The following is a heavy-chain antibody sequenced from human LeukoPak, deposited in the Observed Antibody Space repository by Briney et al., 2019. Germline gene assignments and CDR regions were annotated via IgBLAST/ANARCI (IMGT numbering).Heavy chain of an antibody. V-gene: IGHV3-53*01. D-gene: IGHD3-3*01. CDR1: GFTVSSNY. Sequence: GGSLRLSCAASGFTVSSNYMSWVRQAPGKGLEWVSVIYSGGSTYYADSVKGRFTISRDNSKNTLYLQMNSLRAEDTAVYYCARGYDFWSGYLYYWGQGTLVTVS. CDR2: IYSGGST. J-gene: IGHJ4*02. CDR3: ARGYDFWSGYLYY.